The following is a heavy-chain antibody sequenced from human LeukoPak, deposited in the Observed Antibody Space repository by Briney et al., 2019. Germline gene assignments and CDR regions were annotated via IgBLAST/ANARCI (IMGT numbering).Heavy chain of an antibody. CDR1: GFTLNYYG. V-gene: IGHV3-23*01. Sequence: HTGGSLRLSCAASGFTLNYYGMSWVRQVPGKGLEWVSAISGSTGTTYYADSVMGRFTISRDNSKNTLYLQMNSLRVEDTAVYYCAKSKEDCCGSFDPWGQGTLVTVSS. CDR2: ISGSTGTT. J-gene: IGHJ5*02. CDR3: AKSKEDCCGSFDP. D-gene: IGHD2-15*01.